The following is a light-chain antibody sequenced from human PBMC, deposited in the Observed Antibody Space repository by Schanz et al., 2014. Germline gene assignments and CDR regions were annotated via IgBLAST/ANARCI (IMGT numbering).Light chain of an antibody. J-gene: IGKJ2*01. CDR1: QDIRDD. Sequence: DIQMTQSPSPLSASVGDTVTITCRASQDIRDDLGWYQQKPGRAPKRLIYGASSLQRGVPSRFSGSGSGTEFSLTISSLQPDDLATYYCQQYTKYSPFTFGQGTKVEI. CDR2: GAS. CDR3: QQYTKYSPFT. V-gene: IGKV1-17*01.